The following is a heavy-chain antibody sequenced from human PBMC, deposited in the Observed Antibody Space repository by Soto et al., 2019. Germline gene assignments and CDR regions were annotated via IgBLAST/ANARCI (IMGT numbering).Heavy chain of an antibody. J-gene: IGHJ6*02. CDR1: GGTFSSYA. CDR3: ARDTPYDSSGYYYYYGMDV. D-gene: IGHD3-22*01. V-gene: IGHV1-69*01. Sequence: QVQLVQSGAEVKKPGSSVKVSCKASGGTFSSYAISWVRQAPGQGLEWMGGFIPIFGTANYAQKFQGRVTITADESTSTAYMELSSLRSEDTAVYYCARDTPYDSSGYYYYYGMDVWGQGTTVTVSS. CDR2: FIPIFGTA.